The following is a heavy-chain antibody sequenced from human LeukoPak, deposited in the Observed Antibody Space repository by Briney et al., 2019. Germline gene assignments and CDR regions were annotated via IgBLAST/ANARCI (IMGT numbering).Heavy chain of an antibody. Sequence: PSETLSLTCTVSGGSISSSSYYWGWIRQPPGKGLEWIGSIYYSGSTYYNPSLKSRVTISVDTSKNQFSLKLSSVTAADTAVYYCGGSYYDSSGYYYAMSFDYWGQGTLVTVSS. J-gene: IGHJ4*02. D-gene: IGHD3-22*01. CDR3: GGSYYDSSGYYYAMSFDY. V-gene: IGHV4-39*01. CDR1: GGSISSSSYY. CDR2: IYYSGST.